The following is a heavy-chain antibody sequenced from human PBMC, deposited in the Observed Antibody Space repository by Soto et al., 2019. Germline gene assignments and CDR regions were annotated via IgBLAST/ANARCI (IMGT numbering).Heavy chain of an antibody. CDR2: IWYDGSNK. J-gene: IGHJ6*02. CDR1: GFTFSSYG. D-gene: IGHD1-20*01. Sequence: QVQLVESGGGVVQPGRSLRLSCAASGFTFSSYGMHWVRQAPGKGLEWVTGIWYDGSNKYYAEPVKGRFTISRDNSKNTLYLQMNSLRAEDPAVSYCARDRGTFNWNDWPPYYYGMDVWAPGTTVTVSS. V-gene: IGHV3-33*01. CDR3: ARDRGTFNWNDWPPYYYGMDV.